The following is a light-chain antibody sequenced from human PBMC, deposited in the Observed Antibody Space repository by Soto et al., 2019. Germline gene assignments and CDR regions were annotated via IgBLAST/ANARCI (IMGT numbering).Light chain of an antibody. CDR1: QSVSSY. J-gene: IGKJ5*01. V-gene: IGKV3-11*01. Sequence: EIVLTQSPATLSLSPGERATLSCRASQSVSSYLAWYQQKPGQAPRLLIYDASNRATGIPARFSGSGSGTDFTLTISSLEPKDSAVYYCQQGGTFGQVTRLEIK. CDR2: DAS. CDR3: QQGGT.